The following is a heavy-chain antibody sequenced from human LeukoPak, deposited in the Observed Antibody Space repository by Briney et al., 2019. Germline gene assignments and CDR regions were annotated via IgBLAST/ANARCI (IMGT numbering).Heavy chain of an antibody. V-gene: IGHV3-66*01. J-gene: IGHJ4*02. CDR2: IYDGDNT. D-gene: IGHD6-19*01. Sequence: GGSLRLSCVASRFTVGNNHMNWVRQAPGKGLEWVSVIYDGDNTYYADSVQGRFTISKDNSKNTLYLQMNSLRPEDTAVYFCARASRWLAFDNWGQGTLVTVSS. CDR1: RFTVGNNH. CDR3: ARASRWLAFDN.